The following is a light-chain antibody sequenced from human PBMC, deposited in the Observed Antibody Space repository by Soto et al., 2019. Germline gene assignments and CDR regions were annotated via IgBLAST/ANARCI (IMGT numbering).Light chain of an antibody. V-gene: IGKV3-20*01. CDR2: GAS. CDR3: QQYADSQLT. CDR1: QSISTSS. Sequence: EIVLTQSPGTLSLSPGERASLSCRASQSISTSSLVWYQQKPGQSPRLLIYGASSRAAGIPDRFRGSGSGTDFTLTISRLEPEDFAVYYCQQYADSQLTFGRGTKVEIK. J-gene: IGKJ4*01.